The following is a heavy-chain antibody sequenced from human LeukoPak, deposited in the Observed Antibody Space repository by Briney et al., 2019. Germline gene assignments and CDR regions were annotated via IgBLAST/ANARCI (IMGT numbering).Heavy chain of an antibody. CDR1: GGSFSGYY. J-gene: IGHJ4*02. CDR2: INHSGST. D-gene: IGHD3-22*01. CDR3: AREGYYYDSSGYRETKTDY. Sequence: SETLSLTCAVYGGSFSGYYWSWIRQPPGKGLEWIGEINHSGSTNYNPSLKSRFTISVDTPKNQFSLKLSSVTAADTAVYYCAREGYYYDSSGYRETKTDYWGQGTLVTVSS. V-gene: IGHV4-34*01.